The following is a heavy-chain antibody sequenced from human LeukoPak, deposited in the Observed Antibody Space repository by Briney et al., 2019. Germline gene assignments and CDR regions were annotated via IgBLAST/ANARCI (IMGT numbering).Heavy chain of an antibody. V-gene: IGHV1-2*02. D-gene: IGHD6-13*01. J-gene: IGHJ4*02. Sequence: ASVKVSCKASGYTFTGYYMHWVRQAPGQGLGWVGWINPNSGGTNYSQKVQGRVTMTRDTSISTAYMELSRLRSDDTAVYYCARDGGRSSWPQDYWGQGTLVTVSP. CDR1: GYTFTGYY. CDR2: INPNSGGT. CDR3: ARDGGRSSWPQDY.